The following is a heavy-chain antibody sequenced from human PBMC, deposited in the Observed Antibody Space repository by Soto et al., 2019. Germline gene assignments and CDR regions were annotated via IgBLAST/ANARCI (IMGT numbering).Heavy chain of an antibody. CDR3: TRSDYDTSGYTDY. Sequence: QVQLVESGGGLVKPGGSLRLSCAASGFVFSAYYMSWIRQAPGKGLEWVSYISDSGSTIYYADSVKGRFTISRDNAKNSLYRQMNSLRVEDTAVYYCTRSDYDTSGYTDYWGQGTLVTVSS. J-gene: IGHJ4*02. CDR2: ISDSGSTI. CDR1: GFVFSAYY. D-gene: IGHD3-22*01. V-gene: IGHV3-11*01.